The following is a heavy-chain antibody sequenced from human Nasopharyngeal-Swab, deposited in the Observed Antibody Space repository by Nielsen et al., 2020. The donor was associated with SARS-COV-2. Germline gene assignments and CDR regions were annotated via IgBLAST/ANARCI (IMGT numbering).Heavy chain of an antibody. CDR2: ISWNSGSI. CDR3: AREVPYSGHDDAFDI. V-gene: IGHV3-9*01. CDR1: GFTFDDYA. J-gene: IGHJ3*02. Sequence: SLKISCAASGFTFDDYAMHWVRLVPGKGLEWVSGISWNSGSIGYADSVKGRFTISRDNAKNSLYLQMNSLRAEDTAVYYCAREVPYSGHDDAFDIWGQGTMVTVSA. D-gene: IGHD5-12*01.